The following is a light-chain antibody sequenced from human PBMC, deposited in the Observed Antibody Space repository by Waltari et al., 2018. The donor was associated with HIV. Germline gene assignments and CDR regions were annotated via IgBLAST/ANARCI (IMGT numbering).Light chain of an antibody. J-gene: IGLJ3*02. V-gene: IGLV7-46*01. CDR2: DTD. Sequence: QAVVTQEPSLTVSQGGTVTLTCGSTPGPVTITHSPSWLQQKPGQAPRTLIFDTDVKYSWTPARFSASLRGGKAALTLSDVQPEDEADYFCFLSYNGVWVFGGGTKLSVL. CDR1: PGPVTITHS. CDR3: FLSYNGVWV.